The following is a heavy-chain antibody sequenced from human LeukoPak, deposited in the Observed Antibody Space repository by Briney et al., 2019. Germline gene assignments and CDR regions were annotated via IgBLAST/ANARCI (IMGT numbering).Heavy chain of an antibody. Sequence: SETLSLTCTVSGGSISSSSYYWGWIRQPPGKGLEWIGSIYYSGSTYYNPSLKSRVTISVDTSKNQFSLKLSSVTAADTAVYYCARRPSLLLWFGETPYNWFDPWGQGTLVTVSS. CDR3: ARRPSLLLWFGETPYNWFDP. CDR1: GGSISSSSYY. V-gene: IGHV4-39*01. CDR2: IYYSGST. J-gene: IGHJ5*02. D-gene: IGHD3-10*01.